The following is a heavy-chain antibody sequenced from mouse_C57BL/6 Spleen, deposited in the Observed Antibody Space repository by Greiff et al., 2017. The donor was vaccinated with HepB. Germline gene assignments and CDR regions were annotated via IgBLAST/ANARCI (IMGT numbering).Heavy chain of an antibody. V-gene: IGHV1-39*01. CDR3: AIPYGSSLYAMDY. CDR1: GYSFTDYN. Sequence: LQESGPELVKPGASVKISCKASGYSFTDYNMNWVKQSNGKSLEWIGVINPNYGTTSYNQKLKGKATLTVDQSSSTAYMQLNSLTSEDSAVYYCAIPYGSSLYAMDYWGQGTSVTVSS. D-gene: IGHD1-1*01. CDR2: INPNYGTT. J-gene: IGHJ4*01.